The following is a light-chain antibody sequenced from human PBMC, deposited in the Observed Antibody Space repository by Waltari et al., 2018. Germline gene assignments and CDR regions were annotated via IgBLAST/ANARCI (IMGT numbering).Light chain of an antibody. CDR1: SGSIASNY. V-gene: IGLV6-57*02. Sequence: NFMLTQPHSVSESPGKTVTISCTGSSGSIASNYVQWYQQRPGSAPTTLIYEDNQRASGVPDRFSCSIDSSSNSASLTISGLKTEDEADYYCQSYDSSNVVFGGGTKLTVL. CDR2: EDN. CDR3: QSYDSSNVV. J-gene: IGLJ2*01.